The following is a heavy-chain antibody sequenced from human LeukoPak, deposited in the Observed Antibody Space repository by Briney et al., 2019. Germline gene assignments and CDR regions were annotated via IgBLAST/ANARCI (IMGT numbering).Heavy chain of an antibody. J-gene: IGHJ4*02. V-gene: IGHV4-59*01. D-gene: IGHD1-1*01. CDR3: ARGVDENSPVQIVL. Sequence: SETLSLTCTVSGVSISSYFWNWIRQPPGKGLEWIGYISYTGSSNYNPSLKSRVTMSVDTSKNQFSLKMSSVTAADTAVYYCARGVDENSPVQIVLWGQGTLVTVSS. CDR1: GVSISSYF. CDR2: ISYTGSS.